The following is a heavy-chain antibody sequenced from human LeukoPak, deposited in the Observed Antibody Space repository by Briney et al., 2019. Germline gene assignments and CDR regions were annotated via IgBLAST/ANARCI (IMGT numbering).Heavy chain of an antibody. CDR1: GYTFTGYY. J-gene: IGHJ3*02. Sequence: AASVRVSCKASGYTFTGYYMHWVRQAPGQGREWMGWINPNSGGANYAQRLQGRVTMARDTSISTAYMELSRLRSDDTAVYYCAREVTGTLDAFDIWGQGTMVTVSS. D-gene: IGHD1-7*01. CDR2: INPNSGGA. CDR3: AREVTGTLDAFDI. V-gene: IGHV1-2*02.